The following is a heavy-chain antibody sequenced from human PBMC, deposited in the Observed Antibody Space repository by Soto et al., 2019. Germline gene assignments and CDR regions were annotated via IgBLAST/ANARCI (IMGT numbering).Heavy chain of an antibody. CDR1: GFTFSSYG. V-gene: IGHV3-33*01. Sequence: QVQLVESGGGVVQPGRSLRLSCAASGFTFSSYGMHWVRQAPGKGLEWVAVIWYDGSNKYYEDSVKGRFTISRDYSNNAMGLQMNSRGAEDTAVYYCARDVRTPSIAAACSDYYYYGMDVWGQGTTVTVSS. D-gene: IGHD6-13*01. CDR2: IWYDGSNK. CDR3: ARDVRTPSIAAACSDYYYYGMDV. J-gene: IGHJ6*02.